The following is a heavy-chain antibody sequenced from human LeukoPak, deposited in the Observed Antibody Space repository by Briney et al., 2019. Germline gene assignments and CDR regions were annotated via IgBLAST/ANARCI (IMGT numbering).Heavy chain of an antibody. J-gene: IGHJ4*02. Sequence: SETLSLTCAIYGGSFSDYPWTWIRQPPGKGLEWIGQIKHGGGTKYNPSLNSRVTMSLDTSKNQFSLKTTSVTAADTATYYCTRGAPGYWGQGTLVTVSS. CDR3: TRGAPGY. V-gene: IGHV4-34*01. CDR1: GGSFSDYP. CDR2: IKHGGGT.